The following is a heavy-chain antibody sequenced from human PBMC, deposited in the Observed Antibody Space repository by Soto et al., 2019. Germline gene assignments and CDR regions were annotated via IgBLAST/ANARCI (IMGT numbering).Heavy chain of an antibody. CDR1: GGTFNSYG. CDR2: IIPLYGTV. J-gene: IGHJ4*02. V-gene: IGHV1-69*06. D-gene: IGHD3-10*01. Sequence: GASVKVSCKASGGTFNSYGISWVRQAPGQGLDWMGVIIPLYGTVNYAQKFQGRVSITADKSTSTAYMDLNSLRSDDTAVYYCERVRVIRGVIPSHFGIWGQGTQVTVSS. CDR3: ERVRVIRGVIPSHFGI.